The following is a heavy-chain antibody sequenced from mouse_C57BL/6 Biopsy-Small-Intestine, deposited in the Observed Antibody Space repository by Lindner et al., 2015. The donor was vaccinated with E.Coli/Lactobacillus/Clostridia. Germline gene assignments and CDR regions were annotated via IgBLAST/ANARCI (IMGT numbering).Heavy chain of an antibody. Sequence: VQLQESGPELVKPGASVKMSCKASDYRFTSYYVHWVRQRPGQGLEWIGWIYPGSANTQYNEKFEDKATLTADTSSSTAYMQLTSLTSEDSAVYFCATYGNFAYWGQGTLVTVSA. CDR1: DYRFTSYY. CDR3: ATYGNFAY. V-gene: IGHV1-66*01. D-gene: IGHD2-1*01. CDR2: IYPGSANT. J-gene: IGHJ3*01.